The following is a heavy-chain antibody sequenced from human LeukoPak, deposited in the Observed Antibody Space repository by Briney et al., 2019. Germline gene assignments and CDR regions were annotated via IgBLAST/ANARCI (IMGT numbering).Heavy chain of an antibody. CDR1: GYPFTDQF. D-gene: IGHD3-10*01. CDR3: ARGELLVDY. Sequence: ASVKVSCMASGYPFTDQFINWVRQAPGRGLEWMGWINPNSGDTNYEQRFQGRVTMTRDTSISTAYMDLTRLASDDTAVYYCARGELLVDYWGQGTLVTVSS. J-gene: IGHJ4*02. V-gene: IGHV1-2*02. CDR2: INPNSGDT.